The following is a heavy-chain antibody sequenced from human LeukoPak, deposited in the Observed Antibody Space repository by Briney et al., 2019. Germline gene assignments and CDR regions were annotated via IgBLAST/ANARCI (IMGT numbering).Heavy chain of an antibody. CDR3: ARGLDYYDSSGYVY. CDR2: INWNGGST. Sequence: PGGSLRLSCAASGFTFDDYGMSWVRQAPGKGLEWVSGINWNGGSTGYADSVKGRFTISRDNAKNSLYLQMNSLRAEDTALYHSARGLDYYDSSGYVYWGQGTLVTVSS. J-gene: IGHJ4*02. D-gene: IGHD3-22*01. CDR1: GFTFDDYG. V-gene: IGHV3-20*01.